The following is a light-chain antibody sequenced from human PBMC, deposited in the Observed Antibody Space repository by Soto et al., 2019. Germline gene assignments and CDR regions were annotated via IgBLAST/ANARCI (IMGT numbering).Light chain of an antibody. CDR1: RNVSIY. CDR3: QQYNDYWT. J-gene: IGKJ1*01. CDR2: QAS. Sequence: DIQMTQSPSSLAASVGDRLTLTFRASRNVSIYLNWYQQKPVRAPKLLIYQASTLASGVPSRFSGSDSGSEFTLTISSLQPDDFATYYCQQYNDYWTFGQGTKVDI. V-gene: IGKV1-5*03.